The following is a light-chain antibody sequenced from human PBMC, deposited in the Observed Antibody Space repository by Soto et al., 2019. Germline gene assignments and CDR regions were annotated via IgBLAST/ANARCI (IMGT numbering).Light chain of an antibody. Sequence: EIVMTQSPATLSVSQGERATLSCRASESVSSNLAWYQQKPGQAPRLLIYRASARATGIPARFSGSGSGTEFTLTISSLQSEDFAVYYCQQYNKWPLTFGGGTKVEIK. V-gene: IGKV3-15*01. J-gene: IGKJ4*01. CDR2: RAS. CDR3: QQYNKWPLT. CDR1: ESVSSN.